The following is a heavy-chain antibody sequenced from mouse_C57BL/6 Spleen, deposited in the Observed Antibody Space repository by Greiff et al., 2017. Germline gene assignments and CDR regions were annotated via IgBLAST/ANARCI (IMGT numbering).Heavy chain of an antibody. Sequence: EVQLQQSGPELVKPGDSVKISCKASGYSFTGYFMNWVMQSHGKSLEWIGRINPYNGDTFYNQKFKGKATLTVDKSSSTAHMGLRSLTSEDSAVYYCAIATVVATDWDFDVWGTGTTVTVSS. CDR2: INPYNGDT. D-gene: IGHD1-1*01. V-gene: IGHV1-20*01. J-gene: IGHJ1*03. CDR3: AIATVVATDWDFDV. CDR1: GYSFTGYF.